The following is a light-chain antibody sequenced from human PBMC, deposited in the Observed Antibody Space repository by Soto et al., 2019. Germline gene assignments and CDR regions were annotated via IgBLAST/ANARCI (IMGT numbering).Light chain of an antibody. CDR1: QSIGSN. J-gene: IGKJ1*01. V-gene: IGKV3-15*01. CDR3: QQYDNWPRT. Sequence: EIVLTQSPGTLSLSPGERATLSCRASQSIGSNLAWFQQKRGQTPRLLIYGASARATGVPDRFSGSGSGTEFTLTISSLQSEDCAVYYCQQYDNWPRTFGQGTKVDIK. CDR2: GAS.